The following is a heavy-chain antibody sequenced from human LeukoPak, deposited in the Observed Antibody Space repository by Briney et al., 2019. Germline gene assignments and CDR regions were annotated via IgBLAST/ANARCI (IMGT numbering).Heavy chain of an antibody. Sequence: SETLSLTCTVSGGSISSGCHYWSWIRQRPGQVLEGVGYIDYSGTFYYNPPLKSRFTMSVDTSQNQFSLELTSVSAADTAVYYCGREVVTTRWKVLDYWGQGTLVTVSS. V-gene: IGHV4-31*03. CDR2: IDYSGTF. D-gene: IGHD4-11*01. CDR1: GGSISSGCHY. CDR3: GREVVTTRWKVLDY. J-gene: IGHJ4*02.